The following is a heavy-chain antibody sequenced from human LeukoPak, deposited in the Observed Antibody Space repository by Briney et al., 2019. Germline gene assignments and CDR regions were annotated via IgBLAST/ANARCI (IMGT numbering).Heavy chain of an antibody. CDR3: ARVAAAGTNYFDY. V-gene: IGHV1-2*02. D-gene: IGHD6-13*01. J-gene: IGHJ4*02. Sequence: GASVKVSCKASGYTFTGYYMHWVRQAPGQGLEGMGWINPNSGGTNYAQKFQGRVTMTRDTSISTAYMELSRLRSDDTAVYYCARVAAAGTNYFDYWGQGTLVTVSS. CDR2: INPNSGGT. CDR1: GYTFTGYY.